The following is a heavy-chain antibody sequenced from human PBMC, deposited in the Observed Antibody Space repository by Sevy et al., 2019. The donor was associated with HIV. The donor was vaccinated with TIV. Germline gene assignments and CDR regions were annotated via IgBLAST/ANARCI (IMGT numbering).Heavy chain of an antibody. J-gene: IGHJ5*02. CDR1: GFSFDDYV. CDR2: IRSKLYGGTT. CDR3: SRDRYGSQSYAADH. Sequence: GGSLRLSCSASGFSFDDYVMNWFRQAPGKGLEWVGFIRSKLYGGTTEYAASVKGRFTISRDDSKSIDYLQMNSLKTEDSGVYYCSRDRYGSQSYAADHWGQGTLVTVSS. V-gene: IGHV3-49*03. D-gene: IGHD3-10*01.